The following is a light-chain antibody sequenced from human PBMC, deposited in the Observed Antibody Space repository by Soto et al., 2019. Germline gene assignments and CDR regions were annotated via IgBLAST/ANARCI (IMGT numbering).Light chain of an antibody. Sequence: DIQMTQTPATLSAFAGDRVTVTCRASQSVSSWVAWYQEKPGRGPKLLIYDASTWQSGVPSRFIGSGSGTEFTLTITILQPDDFAPYYCQHYNTYSPGTFGQGTRVEVK. J-gene: IGKJ1*01. V-gene: IGKV1-5*01. CDR3: QHYNTYSPGT. CDR2: DAS. CDR1: QSVSSW.